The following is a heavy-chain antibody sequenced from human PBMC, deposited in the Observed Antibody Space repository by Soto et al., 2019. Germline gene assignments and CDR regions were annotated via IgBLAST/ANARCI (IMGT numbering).Heavy chain of an antibody. CDR3: ARSIVVVTALDY. CDR2: INAGNGNT. D-gene: IGHD2-21*02. CDR1: GYTFTSYA. Sequence: QVQLVQSGAEEKKPGASVKVSCKASGYTFTSYAMNWVRQAPGQRLEWMGWINAGNGNTKYSQKFQDRVTITRDTSSSTAYMELSSLRSEDTAVYYCARSIVVVTALDYWGQGTLVTFSS. J-gene: IGHJ4*02. V-gene: IGHV1-3*05.